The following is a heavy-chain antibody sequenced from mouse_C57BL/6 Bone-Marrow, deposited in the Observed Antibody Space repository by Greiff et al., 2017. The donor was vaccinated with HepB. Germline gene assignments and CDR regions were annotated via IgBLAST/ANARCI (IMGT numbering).Heavy chain of an antibody. CDR3: ARFLYYYGSSWYFDV. J-gene: IGHJ1*03. Sequence: EVQLVESGPGLAKPSQTLSLTCSVTGYSITSDYWNWIRKLPGNKLEYMGYISYSGSTYYNPSLKSRISITRDTSKNQYYLQLHSVTTEDTATYYCARFLYYYGSSWYFDVWGTGTTVTVSS. CDR1: GYSITSDY. CDR2: ISYSGST. V-gene: IGHV3-8*01. D-gene: IGHD1-1*01.